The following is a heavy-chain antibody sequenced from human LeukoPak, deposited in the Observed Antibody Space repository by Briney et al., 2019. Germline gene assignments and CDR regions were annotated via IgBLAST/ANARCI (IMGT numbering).Heavy chain of an antibody. CDR3: ATFMVAAAKDY. D-gene: IGHD2-15*01. Sequence: PSGTLSLTCTVSGASISTDYWNWIRQPPGKGLEWIGHIHHSGSTKYNPSLESRVTISLDPSKTQFSLHLSSVTAADTAVYYCATFMVAAAKDYWGQGALVTVSS. V-gene: IGHV4-59*08. CDR1: GASISTDY. J-gene: IGHJ4*02. CDR2: IHHSGST.